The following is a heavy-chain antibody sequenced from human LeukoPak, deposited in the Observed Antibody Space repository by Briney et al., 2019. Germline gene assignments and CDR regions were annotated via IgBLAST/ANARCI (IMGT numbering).Heavy chain of an antibody. D-gene: IGHD4-11*01. CDR2: ISYDGSNK. CDR3: AKILPDTVTADY. J-gene: IGHJ4*02. CDR1: GFTFSSYG. V-gene: IGHV3-30*18. Sequence: PGRSLRLSCAASGFTFSSYGMYWVRQAPGKGLEWVEVISYDGSNKYYAHSVKGRFTISRDNSKNTLYLQMNSLRAEDTAVYYCAKILPDTVTADYWGQGTLVTVSS.